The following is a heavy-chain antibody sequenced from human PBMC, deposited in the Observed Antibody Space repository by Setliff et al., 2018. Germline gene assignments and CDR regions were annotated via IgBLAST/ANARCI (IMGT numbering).Heavy chain of an antibody. V-gene: IGHV4-38-2*01. CDR1: AYSISRDCH. CDR2: IYYSGNT. CDR3: ARHRAVAGAYYFDF. Sequence: LSLTCAVSAYSISRDCHWGWIRQPPGKGLEWIGSIYYSGNTYYNASLKGRVTISGDTSKNQFSLKLTAVTAADTAIYYCARHRAVAGAYYFDFWGQGTLVTVSS. J-gene: IGHJ4*02. D-gene: IGHD6-19*01.